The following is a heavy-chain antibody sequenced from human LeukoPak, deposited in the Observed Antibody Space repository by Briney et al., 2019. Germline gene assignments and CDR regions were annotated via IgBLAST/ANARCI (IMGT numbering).Heavy chain of an antibody. CDR2: ISSSGSTI. CDR1: GFTFSDYY. J-gene: IGHJ4*02. V-gene: IGHV3-11*04. Sequence: PGGSLRLSCAASGFTFSDYYMSWIRQAPGKGLEWVSYISSSGSTIYYADSVKGRFTISRDNSKNTLYLQMNSLRAEDTAVYFCAKDRGESGSYWGPFDYWGQGTLVTVSS. CDR3: AKDRGESGSYWGPFDY. D-gene: IGHD1-26*01.